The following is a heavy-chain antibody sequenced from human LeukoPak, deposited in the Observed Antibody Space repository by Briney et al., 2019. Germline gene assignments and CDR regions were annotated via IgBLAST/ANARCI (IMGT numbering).Heavy chain of an antibody. CDR2: ISTSSTNI. Sequence: GGSLLLSGAASGFAFSCYKMRWIRQAPGEGVEGVSFISTSSTNIYYADSVKGRFTVSKDNFKNLLYLQMDRPRVEDTAVYYCARAGTCSSTSCDGGIEYWGQGSLVTVSP. CDR1: GFAFSCYK. CDR3: ARAGTCSSTSCDGGIEY. D-gene: IGHD2-2*01. J-gene: IGHJ4*02. V-gene: IGHV3-21*06.